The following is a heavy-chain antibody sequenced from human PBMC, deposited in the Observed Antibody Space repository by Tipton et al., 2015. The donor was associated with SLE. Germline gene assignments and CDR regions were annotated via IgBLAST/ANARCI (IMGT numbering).Heavy chain of an antibody. V-gene: IGHV4-39*07. CDR2: IYHTGST. CDR1: GGSISGSNYY. D-gene: IGHD3/OR15-3a*01. Sequence: LSCTVSGGSISGSNYYWAWIRQPPQKGLEWVGNIYHTGSTHYNPSLRNRVTISIDTSNNQLFLNLRTVTDADTAIYYCARDVEFSTVSIFGLVPWGQGLQVTVSS. CDR3: ARDVEFSTVSIFGLVP. J-gene: IGHJ4*02.